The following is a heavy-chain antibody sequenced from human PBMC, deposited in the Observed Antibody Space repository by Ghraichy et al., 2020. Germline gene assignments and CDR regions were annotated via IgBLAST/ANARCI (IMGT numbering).Heavy chain of an antibody. Sequence: ASVKVSCKASGYTFTDYYMHRVRQAPGQGLDYMGWIDPKSGDTNYAQNFQGRVTMTRDTSINTAYMELKSLSFDDTAVYYCARERVVGTENYGMDVGGQGTTVTVSS. V-gene: IGHV1-2*02. CDR1: GYTFTDYY. J-gene: IGHJ6*02. CDR2: IDPKSGDT. CDR3: ARERVVGTENYGMDV. D-gene: IGHD6-19*01.